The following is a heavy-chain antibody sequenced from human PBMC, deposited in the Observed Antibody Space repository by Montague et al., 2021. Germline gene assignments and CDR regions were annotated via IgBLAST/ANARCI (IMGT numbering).Heavy chain of an antibody. CDR3: SRAWVRSGFDS. D-gene: IGHD4-17*01. CDR2: IKKDGTEK. Sequence: SLRLSCAASGFTFSSYWMIWVRQAPGKGLEWVASIKKDGTEKYYGDSVMGRFTISRDNAKTSLYLQMNVLRAEDTAVYFCSRAWVRSGFDSWGQGTLVTVSS. J-gene: IGHJ4*02. CDR1: GFTFSSYW. V-gene: IGHV3-7*05.